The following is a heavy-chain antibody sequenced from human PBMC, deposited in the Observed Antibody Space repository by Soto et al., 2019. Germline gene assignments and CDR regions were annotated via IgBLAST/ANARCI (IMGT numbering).Heavy chain of an antibody. CDR2: ITYDGING. Sequence: PGGSLRLSCLASGFIFRSYAMHWVRQAPGKGLEWVAVITYDGINGYYADSARGRFAISRDNSKNTLYLQMNSLRPEDTAVYYCARAFSGSYPNFDYWGQGTLVTVSS. D-gene: IGHD1-26*01. J-gene: IGHJ4*02. CDR1: GFIFRSYA. V-gene: IGHV3-30*09. CDR3: ARAFSGSYPNFDY.